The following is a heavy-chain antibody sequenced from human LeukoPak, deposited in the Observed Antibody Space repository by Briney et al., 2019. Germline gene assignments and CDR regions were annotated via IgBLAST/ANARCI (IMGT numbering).Heavy chain of an antibody. D-gene: IGHD4-17*01. CDR3: ARGYGDPLDYYYYMDV. J-gene: IGHJ6*03. CDR2: ISSSSSYI. CDR1: GFTFSSYS. V-gene: IGHV3-21*01. Sequence: GGSLRLSCAASGFTFSSYSMNWVRQAPGEGLEWVSSISSSSSYIYYADPVKGRFTISRDDAKNSLYLQMNSLRAEDTAVYYCARGYGDPLDYYYYMDVWGNGTTVTVSS.